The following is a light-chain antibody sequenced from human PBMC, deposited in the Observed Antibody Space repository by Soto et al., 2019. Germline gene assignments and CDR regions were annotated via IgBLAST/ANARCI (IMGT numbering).Light chain of an antibody. J-gene: IGKJ1*01. V-gene: IGKV2-28*01. CDR3: MQPLETPRT. CDR2: MVS. CDR1: QTLMHSNGYTF. Sequence: DIVMTQSPLSLPVTPGEPASISCRSSQTLMHSNGYTFLDWYLQKPGQSPQLLIYMVSNRASGVPDRFSGSGSGTDFTLRISRVEAEDVGVYYCMQPLETPRTFGQGTEVEIK.